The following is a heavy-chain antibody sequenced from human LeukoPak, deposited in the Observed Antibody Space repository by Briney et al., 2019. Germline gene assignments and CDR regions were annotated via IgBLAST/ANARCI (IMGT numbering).Heavy chain of an antibody. CDR2: ISWCGSYI. CDR3: ARDLRGNSGSYDYGDLDAFDM. Sequence: PGGSLRLSCEASGFTFRSYGVLWVRQAPGKGLEWVSSISWCGSYIYYADSVKGRCTISRDDAKSSLYLEMTSLRAEDTAVYYCARDLRGNSGSYDYGDLDAFDMWGQGAMVTVSS. D-gene: IGHD4-17*01. CDR1: GFTFRSYG. V-gene: IGHV3-21*06. J-gene: IGHJ3*02.